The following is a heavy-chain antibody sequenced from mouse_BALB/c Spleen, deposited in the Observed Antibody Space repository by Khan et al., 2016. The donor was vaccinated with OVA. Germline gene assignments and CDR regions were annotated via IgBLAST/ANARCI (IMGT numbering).Heavy chain of an antibody. CDR1: GYTFTAYD. V-gene: IGHV1S56*01. D-gene: IGHD2-14*01. CDR2: IYPGDGST. CDR3: AREGVRGDGMDY. Sequence: QIQLVQSGPELVKPGALVKISCKASGYTFTAYDINWVKQRPGQGLEWIGWIYPGDGSTEYNENFKGKATLTADTSSNTAYMQLSSLTSEKSAVYFCAREGVRGDGMDYWGQGTSVTVSA. J-gene: IGHJ4*01.